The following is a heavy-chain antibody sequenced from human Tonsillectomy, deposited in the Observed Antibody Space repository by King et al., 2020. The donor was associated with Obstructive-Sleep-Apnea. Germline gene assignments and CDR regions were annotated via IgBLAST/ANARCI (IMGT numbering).Heavy chain of an antibody. V-gene: IGHV4-59*01. CDR2: IYYSGST. Sequence: VQLQESGPGLVKPSETLSLTCTVSGGSISSYYWSWIRQPPGKGLEWIGYIYYSGSTNYNPSLKSRVTISVDTSKNQFSLKLSSVTAADTAVYYCARGFSDGYNYDYWGQGTLVTVSS. CDR3: ARGFSDGYNYDY. CDR1: GGSISSYY. D-gene: IGHD5-24*01. J-gene: IGHJ4*02.